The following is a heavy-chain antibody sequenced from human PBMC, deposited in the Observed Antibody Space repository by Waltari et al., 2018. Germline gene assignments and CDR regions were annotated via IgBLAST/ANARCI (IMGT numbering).Heavy chain of an antibody. J-gene: IGHJ4*02. CDR1: GFTFSSYW. CDR2: INGDGSRQ. CDR3: ARRGSGSRGVDY. V-gene: IGHV3-74*01. Sequence: EVQLVESGGGLVQPGGSLRLSCAASGFTFSSYWMHWVRQAPGKGLVLVSGINGDGSRQTYADSVKGRFTISRDNAKNTLYLQMNSLRAEDTAVYYCARRGSGSRGVDYWGQGTLVTVSS. D-gene: IGHD2-2*01.